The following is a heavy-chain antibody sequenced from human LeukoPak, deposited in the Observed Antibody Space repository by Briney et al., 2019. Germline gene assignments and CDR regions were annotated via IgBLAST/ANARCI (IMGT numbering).Heavy chain of an antibody. Sequence: PGGSLRLSCAASGFTLSGYSMNWVRQSPGKGLDWVSSISSSSSYIYYADSVKGRFTISRDNARNSLYLQMNSLRAEDTAVYYCARDRYYGSGGLYYFDYWGQGTLVIVSS. J-gene: IGHJ4*02. V-gene: IGHV3-21*01. CDR3: ARDRYYGSGGLYYFDY. D-gene: IGHD3-10*01. CDR2: ISSSSSYI. CDR1: GFTLSGYS.